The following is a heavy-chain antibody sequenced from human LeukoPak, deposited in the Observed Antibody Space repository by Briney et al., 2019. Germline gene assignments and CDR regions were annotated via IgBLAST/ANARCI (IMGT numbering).Heavy chain of an antibody. Sequence: GGSLRLSCAASGFTFSNYWMRWVRQAPGKGLEWVANIKQDGSEKYYVDSVKGRFTISRDNAKNSLYLQMNSLRAEDTAVYYCARAPVYGDAFDIWGQGTMVTVSS. CDR1: GFTFSNYW. V-gene: IGHV3-7*01. CDR2: IKQDGSEK. J-gene: IGHJ3*02. D-gene: IGHD1-14*01. CDR3: ARAPVYGDAFDI.